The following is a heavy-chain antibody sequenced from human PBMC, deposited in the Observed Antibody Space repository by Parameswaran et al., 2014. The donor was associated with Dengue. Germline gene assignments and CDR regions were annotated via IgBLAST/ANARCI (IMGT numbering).Heavy chain of an antibody. Sequence: VRQAPGKGLERVSYISSSSSTIYYADSVKGRFTISRDNAKNSLYLQMNSLRDEDTAVYYCARDSSSSWYYFDYWGQGTLVTVSS. CDR2: ISSSSSTI. J-gene: IGHJ4*02. D-gene: IGHD6-13*01. V-gene: IGHV3-48*02. CDR3: ARDSSSSWYYFDY.